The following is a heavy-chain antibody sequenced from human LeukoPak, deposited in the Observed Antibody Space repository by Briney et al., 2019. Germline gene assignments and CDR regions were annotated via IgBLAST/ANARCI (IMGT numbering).Heavy chain of an antibody. CDR2: IYSDGRT. V-gene: IGHV3-66*01. D-gene: IGHD2-8*01. J-gene: IGHJ4*02. CDR3: ASGGSTKSAY. Sequence: GGSLRLSCAASGFTVSSSYMTWVRQAPGKGLEWVSVIYSDGRTYYAQSVEGRFTISRDNSKNTLYLQLNSLRAEDTAVYYCASGGSTKSAYWGQGTLVTVPS. CDR1: GFTVSSSY.